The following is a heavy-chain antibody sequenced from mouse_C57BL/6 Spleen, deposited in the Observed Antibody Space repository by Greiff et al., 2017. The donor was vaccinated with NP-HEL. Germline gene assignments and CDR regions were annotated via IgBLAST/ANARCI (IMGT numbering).Heavy chain of an antibody. CDR2: ISSGSSTI. J-gene: IGHJ2*01. CDR3: ARVERSYFDY. V-gene: IGHV5-17*01. Sequence: EVKLLESGGGLVKPGGSLKLSCAASGFTFSDYGMHWVRQAPEKGLEWVAYISSGSSTIYYADTVKGRFTISRDNAKNTLFLQMTSLRSEDTAMYYCARVERSYFDYWGQGTTLTVSS. CDR1: GFTFSDYG.